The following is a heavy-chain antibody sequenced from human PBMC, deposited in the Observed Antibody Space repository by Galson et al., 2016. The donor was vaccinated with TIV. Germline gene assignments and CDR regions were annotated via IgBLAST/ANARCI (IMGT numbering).Heavy chain of an antibody. CDR1: GVTFSYFA. CDR2: FNPDSGAT. CDR3: ARVNWARAFDY. Sequence: SCKASGVTFSYFAFSWVRQAPGQGLEWLGWFNPDSGATQYAQKFQGRVTMTRDTSISTAYMELRRLISDDTAVYYCARVNWARAFDYWGQGTQVTVSS. D-gene: IGHD7-27*01. V-gene: IGHV1-2*02. J-gene: IGHJ4*02.